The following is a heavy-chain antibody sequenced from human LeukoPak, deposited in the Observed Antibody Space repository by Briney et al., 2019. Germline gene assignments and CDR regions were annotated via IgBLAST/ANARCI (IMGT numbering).Heavy chain of an antibody. CDR1: GFTFSDYS. V-gene: IGHV3-48*02. Sequence: GGSLRLSCAASGFTFSDYSMNWVRQAPGKGLEWISYISGSRILYADSVKGRFTVSRDIAKNSLFLQMNSLRDEDMAVYFCARDKDWAFDYWGQGSLVTVSS. D-gene: IGHD3-9*01. J-gene: IGHJ4*02. CDR2: ISGSRI. CDR3: ARDKDWAFDY.